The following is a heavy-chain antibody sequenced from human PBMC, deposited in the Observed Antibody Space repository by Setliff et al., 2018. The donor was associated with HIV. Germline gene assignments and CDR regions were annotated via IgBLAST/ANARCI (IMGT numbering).Heavy chain of an antibody. CDR1: GYTFTSYA. Sequence: ASVKVSCKASGYTFTSYAMHWVRQAPGQRLEWMGWINAYSGNTNYAQKLQGRVTMTTDTSTSTAYMELRSLRSDDTAVYYCARVAWYYSFWSGLGDAFDIWGQGTMVTVSS. CDR2: INAYSGNT. D-gene: IGHD3-3*01. J-gene: IGHJ3*02. V-gene: IGHV1-18*01. CDR3: ARVAWYYSFWSGLGDAFDI.